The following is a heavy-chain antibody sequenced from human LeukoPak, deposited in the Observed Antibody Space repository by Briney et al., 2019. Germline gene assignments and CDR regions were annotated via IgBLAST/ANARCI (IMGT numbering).Heavy chain of an antibody. D-gene: IGHD5-24*01. CDR1: GYSISSGYY. V-gene: IGHV4-38-2*01. J-gene: IGHJ4*02. CDR3: ARRGDGYNPDY. Sequence: SETLSLTCAVSGYSISSGYYWGWIRQPPGKGLEWIGNIYHSGYTFYNPSLESRVIISVDTSKNQFSLKLTSVIAADTAVYYCARRGDGYNPDYWGQGTLVTVSS. CDR2: IYHSGYT.